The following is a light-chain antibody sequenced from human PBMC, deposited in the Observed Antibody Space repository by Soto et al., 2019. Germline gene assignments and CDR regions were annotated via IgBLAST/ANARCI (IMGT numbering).Light chain of an antibody. CDR1: RGHSSYI. V-gene: IGLV4-60*02. J-gene: IGLJ3*02. Sequence: QPVLTQSSSASASLGSSVKLTCTLSRGHSSYIIAWHQQQPGKAPRYLMKLEGSGSYNKGSGVPDRFSGSSSGADRYLTISNLQFEDEADYYCETWDSNSWVFGGGTKVTVL. CDR3: ETWDSNSWV. CDR2: LEGSGSY.